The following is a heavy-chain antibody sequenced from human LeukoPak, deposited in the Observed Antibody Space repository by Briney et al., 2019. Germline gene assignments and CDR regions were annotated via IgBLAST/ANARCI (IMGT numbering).Heavy chain of an antibody. CDR3: TRVGYIDEGIDY. CDR1: GLTFSSYT. V-gene: IGHV3-7*04. J-gene: IGHJ4*02. CDR2: IKQDGSKK. D-gene: IGHD5-24*01. Sequence: PGGSLRLSCAASGLTFSSYTMGWVRQAPGKGLEWVANIKQDGSKKSYVDSVKGRFTISRDNAKNSLYLQMNSLRAEDTAIYYCTRVGYIDEGIDYWGQGTLVTVSS.